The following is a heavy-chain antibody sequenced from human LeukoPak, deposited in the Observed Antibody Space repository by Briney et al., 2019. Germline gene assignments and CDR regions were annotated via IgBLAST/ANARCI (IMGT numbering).Heavy chain of an antibody. D-gene: IGHD3-22*01. CDR3: ARRRYYYDSSGYYLLDY. J-gene: IGHJ4*02. CDR2: IYPGDYDT. Sequence: GESLKISCKGSGYSFTSYWIGWVRQMPGKGLEWMGIIYPGDYDTRYSPSFQGQVTISADKSISTAYLQWSSLKASDTAMYYCARRRYYYDSSGYYLLDYWGQGTLVTVSS. V-gene: IGHV5-51*01. CDR1: GYSFTSYW.